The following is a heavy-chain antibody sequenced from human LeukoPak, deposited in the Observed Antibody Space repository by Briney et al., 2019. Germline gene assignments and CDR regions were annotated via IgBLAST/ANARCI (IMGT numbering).Heavy chain of an antibody. CDR1: GGSISTYY. CDR3: ARALYCTNGVCEGFDY. J-gene: IGHJ4*02. CDR2: IYYSGTT. D-gene: IGHD2-8*01. V-gene: IGHV4-59*01. Sequence: SETLSLTCTVSGGSISTYYWSWIRQPPGKGLEWIGYIYYSGTTYYNPSLKSRVTISVDTSKNHFSLKMRSVTAADTAVYYCARALYCTNGVCEGFDYWGQGTLVTVSS.